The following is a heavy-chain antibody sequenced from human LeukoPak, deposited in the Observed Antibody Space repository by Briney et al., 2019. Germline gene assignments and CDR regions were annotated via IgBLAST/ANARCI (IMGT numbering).Heavy chain of an antibody. V-gene: IGHV4-4*02. J-gene: IGHJ3*02. CDR2: IYHSGST. D-gene: IGHD6-19*01. Sequence: SGTLSLTCAVSGGSISRSNWWSWVRPPPGKGLEWIGEIYHSGSTNYNPSLKSRVTISVDKSKNQFSLKLSSVTAADTAVYYCARDSGIAVAGDDAFDIWGQGTMVTVSS. CDR1: GGSISRSNW. CDR3: ARDSGIAVAGDDAFDI.